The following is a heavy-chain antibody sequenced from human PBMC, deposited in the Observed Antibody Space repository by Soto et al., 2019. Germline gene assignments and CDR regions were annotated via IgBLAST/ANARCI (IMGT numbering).Heavy chain of an antibody. D-gene: IGHD5-18*01. CDR3: APGGYSYGYWFDP. CDR1: GGSISSGYY. J-gene: IGHJ5*02. V-gene: IGHV4-30-4*08. CDR2: IYYSGST. Sequence: PSETLSLTCTVSGGSISSGYYWSWIRQYPGKGLEWIGYIYYSGSTYYNPSLKSRVTISVDTSKNQFSLKLSSVTAADTAVYYCAPGGYSYGYWFDPWGQG.